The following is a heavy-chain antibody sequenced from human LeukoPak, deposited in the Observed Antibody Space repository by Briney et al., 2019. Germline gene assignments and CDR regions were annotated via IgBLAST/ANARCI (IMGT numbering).Heavy chain of an antibody. CDR1: GFXFSSFG. D-gene: IGHD4-17*01. CDR2: ISFDGSNQ. J-gene: IGHJ1*01. Sequence: PGRSLRLSCAASGFXFSSFGIHWVRQAPGQGLEWVAVISFDGSNQYYADSVKGRFTIYRDNFKNTVYLQMNSLRAEETAVYYCAKSHPPTVTTEEGEYLQHWGQGTLVTVSS. V-gene: IGHV3-30*18. CDR3: AKSHPPTVTTEEGEYLQH.